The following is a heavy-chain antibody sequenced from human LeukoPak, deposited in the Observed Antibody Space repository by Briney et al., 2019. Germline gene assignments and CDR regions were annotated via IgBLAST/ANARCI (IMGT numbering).Heavy chain of an antibody. V-gene: IGHV3-23*01. CDR2: ISGSGGST. D-gene: IGHD3-3*01. J-gene: IGHJ4*02. Sequence: GGSLRLSYAASGFTFSSYAMSWVRQAPGKGLEWVSAISGSGGSTYYADSVKGRFTISRDNSKNTLYLQMNSLRAEDTAVYYCAKDEPSYYDFWSGYYTAFFFEYWGQGTLVTVSS. CDR1: GFTFSSYA. CDR3: AKDEPSYYDFWSGYYTAFFFEY.